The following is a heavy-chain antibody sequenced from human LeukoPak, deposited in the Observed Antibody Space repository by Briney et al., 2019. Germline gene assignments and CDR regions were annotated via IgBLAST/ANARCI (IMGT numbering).Heavy chain of an antibody. D-gene: IGHD2-2*01. CDR1: GGSISSYY. CDR3: ASKSLGYCSSTRCYVNYYGMDV. CDR2: IYYSGST. J-gene: IGHJ6*02. V-gene: IGHV4-59*01. Sequence: SETLSLTCTVSGGSISSYYWSWIRQPPGKGLEWIGYIYYSGSTNYNPSLKSRVTISVDTSKNQLSLKLSSVTAADTAVYYCASKSLGYCSSTRCYVNYYGMDVWGQGTTVTVSS.